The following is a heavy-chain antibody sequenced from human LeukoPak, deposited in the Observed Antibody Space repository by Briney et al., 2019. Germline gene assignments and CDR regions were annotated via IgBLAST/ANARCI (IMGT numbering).Heavy chain of an antibody. J-gene: IGHJ4*02. Sequence: GGSLRLSCAASGFTFSSYRMYWVRQAPGKGLEWVSAISGNGDSTYYADSVKGRFTISRDNSKNTLYLQMNSLRAEDTAVYYCATGGARGHTGYDSSHWGQGTLVTVSS. CDR3: ATGGARGHTGYDSSH. V-gene: IGHV3-23*01. CDR2: ISGNGDST. CDR1: GFTFSSYR. D-gene: IGHD5-12*01.